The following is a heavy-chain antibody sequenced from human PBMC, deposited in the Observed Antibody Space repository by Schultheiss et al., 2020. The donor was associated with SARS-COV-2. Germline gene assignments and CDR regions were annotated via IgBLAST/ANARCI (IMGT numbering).Heavy chain of an antibody. Sequence: SQTLSLTCTVSGGSISSYYWSWIRQPPGKGLEWIGYIYYSGSTYYNPSLKSLVTISVDTSKNQFSLKLSSVTAADTAVYYCARSNIVVVPATYDWYFDLWGRGTLVTVSS. CDR3: ARSNIVVVPATYDWYFDL. D-gene: IGHD2-2*01. CDR2: IYYSGST. J-gene: IGHJ2*01. V-gene: IGHV4-59*12. CDR1: GGSISSYY.